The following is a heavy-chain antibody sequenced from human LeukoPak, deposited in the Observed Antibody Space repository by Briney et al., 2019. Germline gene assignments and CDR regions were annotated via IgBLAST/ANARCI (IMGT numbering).Heavy chain of an antibody. CDR2: INWNGGST. J-gene: IGHJ2*01. CDR1: RFTFDDYG. CDR3: AGGDRNGWYFDL. V-gene: IGHV3-20*04. Sequence: GGSLRLSCAASRFTFDDYGMSWVRQVPGRGLEWVSGINWNGGSTGYGESVKGRFTISRDNAKNSLYLQMNSLRVDDTALYYCAGGDRNGWYFDLWGRGTLVTVS. D-gene: IGHD2-8*01.